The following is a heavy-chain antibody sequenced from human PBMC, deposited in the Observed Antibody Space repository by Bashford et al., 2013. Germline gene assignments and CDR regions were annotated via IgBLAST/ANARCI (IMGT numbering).Heavy chain of an antibody. Sequence: VASVKVSCKASGYTFTRYGITWVRQAPGQGLEWMGWISTYNGNTNYTQKLQGRVTMTTDTSTSTAYMELRSLRSDDTAVYYCARDISYYYDSRTVRGDAFECWGQGTMVTVSS. J-gene: IGHJ3*01. D-gene: IGHD3-22*01. V-gene: IGHV1-18*01. CDR3: ARDISYYYDSRTVRGDAFEC. CDR1: GYTFTRYG. CDR2: ISTYNGNT.